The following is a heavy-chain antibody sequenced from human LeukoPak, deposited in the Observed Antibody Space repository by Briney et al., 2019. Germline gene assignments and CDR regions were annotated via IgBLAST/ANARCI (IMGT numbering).Heavy chain of an antibody. J-gene: IGHJ4*02. V-gene: IGHV4-4*02. D-gene: IGHD2-2*03. CDR2: IYQSGTT. CDR1: GDYIRTNNW. CDR3: ARHTRYGYCSSTSCYGLGYYFDY. Sequence: SETLSLTCTVSGDYIRTNNWWIWVRQSPGKGLEWIGEIYQSGTTNYNPYLKSRVTISVDKSKNLFSLKLSSVTAAETAVFYCARHTRYGYCSSTSCYGLGYYFDYWGQGTLVTVSS.